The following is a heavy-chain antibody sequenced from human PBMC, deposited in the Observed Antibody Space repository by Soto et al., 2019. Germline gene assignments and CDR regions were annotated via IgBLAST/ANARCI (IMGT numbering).Heavy chain of an antibody. CDR2: IYYSGST. J-gene: IGHJ4*02. V-gene: IGHV4-59*01. Sequence: SETLSLTCTVSGGSISSYYWSWIRQPPGNGLEWIGYIYYSGSTNYNPSLKSRVTISVDTSKNQFSLKLSSVTAADTAVYYCARVAAAGTLFFDYWGQGTLVTVSS. CDR3: ARVAAAGTLFFDY. D-gene: IGHD6-13*01. CDR1: GGSISSYY.